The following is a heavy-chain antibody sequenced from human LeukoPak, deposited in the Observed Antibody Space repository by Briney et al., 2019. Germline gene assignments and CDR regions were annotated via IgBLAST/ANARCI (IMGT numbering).Heavy chain of an antibody. CDR3: ARTRLDAFDI. CDR1: GGSISSSSYY. CDR2: IYYSGST. D-gene: IGHD2-21*02. V-gene: IGHV4-39*07. J-gene: IGHJ3*02. Sequence: SETLSLTCTVSGGSISSSSYYWGWIRQPPGKGLEWIGSIYYSGSTYYNPSLKSRVTMSVDTSKNQFSLKLSSVTAADTAVYYCARTRLDAFDIWGQGTMVTVSS.